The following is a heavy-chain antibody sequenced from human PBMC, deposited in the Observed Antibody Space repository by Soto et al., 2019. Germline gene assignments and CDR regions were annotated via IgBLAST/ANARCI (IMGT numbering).Heavy chain of an antibody. CDR3: AREEPALYCHGASCSIPHFAY. Sequence: EVQLVESGGGLVQPGGSLRLSCAASGFTFNTYRMTWVRQAPGKGLEWVANIKEDGSERFYEDSVKGRFTISRDNAKNSLFLQINSLRVEDTAVYYCAREEPALYCHGASCSIPHFAYCGQGTLVTVSS. CDR2: IKEDGSER. D-gene: IGHD2-15*01. V-gene: IGHV3-7*01. J-gene: IGHJ4*02. CDR1: GFTFNTYR.